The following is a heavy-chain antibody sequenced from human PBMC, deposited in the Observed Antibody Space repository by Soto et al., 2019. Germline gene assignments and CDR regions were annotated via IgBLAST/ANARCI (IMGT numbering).Heavy chain of an antibody. CDR2: IYYSGST. CDR3: ARHGFGGVRGPANWFDP. CDR1: GGSISSSSYY. J-gene: IGHJ5*02. V-gene: IGHV4-39*01. D-gene: IGHD3-3*01. Sequence: QLQLQESGPGLVKPSETLSLTCTVSGGSISSSSYYWGWIRQPPGKGLEWIGSIYYSGSTYYNPSLKSRVTISVDTAKNQFSLKLSSVTAADTAVYYCARHGFGGVRGPANWFDPWGQGTLVTVSS.